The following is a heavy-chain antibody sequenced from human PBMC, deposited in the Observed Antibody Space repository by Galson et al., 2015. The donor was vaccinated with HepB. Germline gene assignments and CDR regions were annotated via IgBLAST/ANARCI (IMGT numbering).Heavy chain of an antibody. CDR3: ARVGTIDLGPQPSVFDY. J-gene: IGHJ4*02. Sequence: TLSLTCTVSGGSISSGGYYWSWIRQHPGKGLEWIGYIYYSGSTYYNPSLKSRVTISVDTSKNQFSLKLSSVTAADTAVYYCARVGTIDLGPQPSVFDYWGQGTLVTVSS. D-gene: IGHD1-26*01. V-gene: IGHV4-31*03. CDR2: IYYSGST. CDR1: GGSISSGGYY.